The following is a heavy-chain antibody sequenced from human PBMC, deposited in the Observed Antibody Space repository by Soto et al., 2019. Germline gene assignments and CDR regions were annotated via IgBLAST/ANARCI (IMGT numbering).Heavy chain of an antibody. D-gene: IGHD4-17*01. J-gene: IGHJ4*02. CDR3: ARGGTIYGDYVDY. Sequence: KFQGRVTITRDTSASTAYMELSSLRSEDTAVYYCARGGTIYGDYVDYWGQGTLVTVSS. V-gene: IGHV1-3*01.